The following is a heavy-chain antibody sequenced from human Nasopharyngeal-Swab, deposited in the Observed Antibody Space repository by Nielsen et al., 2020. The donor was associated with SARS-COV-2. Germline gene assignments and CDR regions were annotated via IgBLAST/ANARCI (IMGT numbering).Heavy chain of an antibody. CDR1: GFTFTSSA. Sequence: SVKVSCKAPGFTFTSSAVQWVRQARGQRLEWIGWIVVGSGSTNFAQKFQERVIITRDMSTSTAYMELNSLSSEDTAVYYCAATLVAGGKGDNYYYGMDVWGQGTTVTVSS. CDR2: IVVGSGST. V-gene: IGHV1-58*01. D-gene: IGHD6-19*01. J-gene: IGHJ6*02. CDR3: AATLVAGGKGDNYYYGMDV.